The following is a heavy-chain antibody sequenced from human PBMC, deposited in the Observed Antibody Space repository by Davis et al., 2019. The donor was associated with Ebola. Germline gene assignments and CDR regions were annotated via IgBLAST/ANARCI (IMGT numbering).Heavy chain of an antibody. Sequence: MPGGSLRLSCTVSGGSISSRSYYWGWIRQPPGKGLEWIGSIYYSGSTYYNASLKRRVTISVDTSKNQFSLKLSSVTAADTAVYYCAREVAGGFDYWGQGTLVTVSS. J-gene: IGHJ4*02. V-gene: IGHV4-39*07. CDR3: AREVAGGFDY. CDR1: GGSISSRSYY. CDR2: IYYSGST. D-gene: IGHD6-19*01.